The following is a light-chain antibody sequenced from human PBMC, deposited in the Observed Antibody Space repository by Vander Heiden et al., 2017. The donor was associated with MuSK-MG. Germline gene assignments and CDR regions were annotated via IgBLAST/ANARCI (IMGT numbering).Light chain of an antibody. V-gene: IGLV1-40*01. CDR2: GKN. CDR1: SSNIGAGYD. Sequence: QSVLTQPPSVSGAPGQRVTISCSGSSSNIGAGYDVHWYQQLPGTAPKLLIYGKNNRPSRVPDRFSGSKSGTSASLAITGLQAEDEADYYCQSYDSSLSRFVFGTGTKV. J-gene: IGLJ1*01. CDR3: QSYDSSLSRFV.